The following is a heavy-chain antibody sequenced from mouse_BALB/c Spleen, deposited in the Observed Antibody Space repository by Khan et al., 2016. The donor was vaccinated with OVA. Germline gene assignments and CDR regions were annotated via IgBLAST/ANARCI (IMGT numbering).Heavy chain of an antibody. J-gene: IGHJ3*01. CDR3: ARVGYGTSFAY. V-gene: IGHV1-61*01. CDR2: IDPSDSEI. D-gene: IGHD2-10*02. CDR1: GYTFTSYW. Sequence: VQLQQSGAELVRPGASVKLSCKASGYTFTSYWMNWVKQRPGQGLEWCGMIDPSDSEIHYNQMFKDKATLTVDKSSSPAYMQLGSVTSEDTAVYYCARVGYGTSFAYWGQGTLVTVSA.